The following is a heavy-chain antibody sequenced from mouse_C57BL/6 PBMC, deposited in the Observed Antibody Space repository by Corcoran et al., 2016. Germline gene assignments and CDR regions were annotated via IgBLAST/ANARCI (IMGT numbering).Heavy chain of an antibody. CDR1: GYTFTTYG. CDR3: ARWDGSSPIAMDY. J-gene: IGHJ4*01. CDR2: INTYSGVP. V-gene: IGHV9-3*01. D-gene: IGHD1-1*01. Sequence: QIQLVQSGPELKKPGETVKISCKASGYTFTTYGMSWVKQAPGKGLKWMGWINTYSGVPTYADDFKGRFAFSLETSASTAYLQINNLKNEDTATYFCARWDGSSPIAMDYWGQGTSVTVSS.